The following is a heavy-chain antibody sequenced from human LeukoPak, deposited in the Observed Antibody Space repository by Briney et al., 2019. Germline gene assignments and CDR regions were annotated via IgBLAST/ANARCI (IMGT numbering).Heavy chain of an antibody. J-gene: IGHJ2*01. V-gene: IGHV4-59*01. CDR2: IYSSGST. Sequence: SETLSLTCSVSGGSINSYYWSWIRQPPGEGLEWIGYIYSSGSTNYNPSLNSRVTISLDTSKNQFSLNLTSVTAADTAVYYCARGLQNWYFDLWGRGTLVTVSS. D-gene: IGHD2-15*01. CDR3: ARGLQNWYFDL. CDR1: GGSINSYY.